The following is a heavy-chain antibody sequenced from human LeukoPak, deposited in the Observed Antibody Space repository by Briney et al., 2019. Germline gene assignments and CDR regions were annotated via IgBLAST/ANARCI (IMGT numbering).Heavy chain of an antibody. CDR3: ARGSNYYGSGSYWTHQRYYFDY. J-gene: IGHJ4*02. CDR1: GFTFSSYG. V-gene: IGHV3-23*01. CDR2: ISGSGGST. D-gene: IGHD3-10*01. Sequence: GGSLRLSCAASGFTFSSYGMSWVRQAPGKGLEWVSAISGSGGSTYYADSVKGRFTISRDNAKNSLYLQMNSLRAEDTAVYYCARGSNYYGSGSYWTHQRYYFDYWGQGTLVTVSS.